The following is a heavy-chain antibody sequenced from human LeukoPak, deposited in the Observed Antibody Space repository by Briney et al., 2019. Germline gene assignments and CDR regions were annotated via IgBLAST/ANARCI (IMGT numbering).Heavy chain of an antibody. CDR1: GFTFSSYS. CDR3: ARDPGGCSGGSCYSRLDY. V-gene: IGHV3-21*01. J-gene: IGHJ4*02. Sequence: KPGGSLRLSCAVSGFTFSSYSMNWVRQAPGKGLEWVSSISSSSNYIYYADSVKGRFTISRDNAKSSLYLQMNSLRAEDTAVYYCARDPGGCSGGSCYSRLDYWGQGTLVTVSS. CDR2: ISSSSNYI. D-gene: IGHD2-15*01.